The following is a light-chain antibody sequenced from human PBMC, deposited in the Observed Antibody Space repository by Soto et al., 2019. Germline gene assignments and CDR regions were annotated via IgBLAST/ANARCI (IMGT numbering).Light chain of an antibody. J-gene: IGLJ2*01. V-gene: IGLV2-14*03. CDR2: DVI. CDR1: SSDVGGYNY. CDR3: SSYTSSSTYVV. Sequence: QSVLTQPASVSGSPGQSITISCTGTSSDVGGYNYVSWYQQHPGKAPKLMIYDVINRPSGVSNRFSGSKSGNSASLTISGLQAEDEADYYCSSYTSSSTYVVFGGGTQLT.